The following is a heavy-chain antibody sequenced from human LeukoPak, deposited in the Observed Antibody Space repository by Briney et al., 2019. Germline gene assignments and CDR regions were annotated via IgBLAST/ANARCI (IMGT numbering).Heavy chain of an antibody. CDR3: ARGQSRITMVRGVICNWFDP. CDR1: GGSFSGYY. J-gene: IGHJ5*02. Sequence: SETLSLTCAVYGGSFSGYYWSWIRQPPGKGLEWIGEINHSGSTNYNPSLKSRVTISVDTSKTQSSLTLSSETAADTAVYYCARGQSRITMVRGVICNWFDPWGQGTLVTVSS. D-gene: IGHD3-10*01. CDR2: INHSGST. V-gene: IGHV4-34*01.